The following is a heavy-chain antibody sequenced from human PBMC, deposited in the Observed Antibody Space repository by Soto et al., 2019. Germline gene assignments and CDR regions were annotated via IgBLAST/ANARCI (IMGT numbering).Heavy chain of an antibody. J-gene: IGHJ6*04. Sequence: PSETLSLTCAVYGGSFSGYYWSWIRQPPGKGLEWIGEINHSGSTNYNPSLKSRVTISVDTSKNQFSLKLSFVTAADTAVYYCARASRRMDVWGKGTTVTVSS. V-gene: IGHV4-34*01. CDR2: INHSGST. CDR3: ARASRRMDV. CDR1: GGSFSGYY.